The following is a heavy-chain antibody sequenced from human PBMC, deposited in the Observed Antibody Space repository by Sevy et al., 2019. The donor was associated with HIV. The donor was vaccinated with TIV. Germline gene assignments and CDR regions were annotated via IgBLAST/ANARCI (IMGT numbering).Heavy chain of an antibody. Sequence: ASVKVSCKASGYTFNSYGISWVRQAPGQGLEWMGWISAYNANTNYAQKLQGRVTMTTDTSTSTSYMELRSLRSDDTAVYYCARDRYSSGWYYFDNSGQRTLVTVSS. D-gene: IGHD6-19*01. CDR2: ISAYNANT. CDR3: ARDRYSSGWYYFDN. V-gene: IGHV1-18*04. J-gene: IGHJ4*02. CDR1: GYTFNSYG.